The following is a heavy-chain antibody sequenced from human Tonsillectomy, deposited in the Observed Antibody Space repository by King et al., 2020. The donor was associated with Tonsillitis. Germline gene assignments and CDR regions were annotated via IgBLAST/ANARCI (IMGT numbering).Heavy chain of an antibody. CDR2: IYYTGST. CDR1: GGSISSGGYF. Sequence: QLQESGPGLVKPSQTLSLSCTVSGGSISSGGYFWGWIRQHPGKGLECIGYIYYTGSTYYNPSLTSRVTISVDTSKNQFSLKQSSVTAADTALYYCARGYCSSTSCYSLDTFDIWGQGTMVTVSS. J-gene: IGHJ3*02. CDR3: ARGYCSSTSCYSLDTFDI. D-gene: IGHD2-2*02. V-gene: IGHV4-31*03.